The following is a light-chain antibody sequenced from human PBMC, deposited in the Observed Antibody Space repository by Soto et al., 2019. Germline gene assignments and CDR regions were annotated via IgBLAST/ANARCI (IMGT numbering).Light chain of an antibody. CDR1: QTVSHW. Sequence: DIPLTQSPSTLSASVGDRVTITFRASQTVSHWLVWYQQKPGKAPELLIYDASNLHSGVPSRFSGSGSGTEFTLTISSLLPEDFATYHCQQLKSFPLTFGQGTRLEIK. V-gene: IGKV1-5*01. J-gene: IGKJ5*01. CDR3: QQLKSFPLT. CDR2: DAS.